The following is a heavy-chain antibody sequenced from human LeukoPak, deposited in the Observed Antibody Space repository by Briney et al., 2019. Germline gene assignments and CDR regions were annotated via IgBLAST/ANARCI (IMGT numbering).Heavy chain of an antibody. J-gene: IGHJ4*02. V-gene: IGHV3-23*01. CDR1: GFTFRSYA. CDR2: INNSGGIT. D-gene: IGHD6-19*01. Sequence: GSLRLSCAASGFTFRSYAMSWVRQAPGKGLEWVSVINNSGGITYYADSVKGRFTISRDNSKNTLYLQMNSLRAEDTAVYYCATPGYSSGWYAYWGQGTLVTVSS. CDR3: ATPGYSSGWYAY.